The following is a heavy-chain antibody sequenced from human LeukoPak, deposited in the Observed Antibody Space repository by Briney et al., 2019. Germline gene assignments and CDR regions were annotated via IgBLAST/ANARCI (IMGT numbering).Heavy chain of an antibody. D-gene: IGHD2-2*01. CDR2: FDPEDGET. V-gene: IGHV1-24*01. CDR3: ATQGGYCSSTSCYGSQYYYYMDV. CDR1: GYTLTELS. J-gene: IGHJ6*03. Sequence: ASVKVSCKVSGYTLTELSMHWVRQAPGKGLEWMGGFDPEDGETIYAQKFQGRVIMTEDTSTDTAYMELSSLRSEDTAVYYCATQGGYCSSTSCYGSQYYYYMDVWGKGTTVTVSS.